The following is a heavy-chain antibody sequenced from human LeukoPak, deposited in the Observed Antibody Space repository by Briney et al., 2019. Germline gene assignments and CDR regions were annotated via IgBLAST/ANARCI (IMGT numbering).Heavy chain of an antibody. J-gene: IGHJ5*02. Sequence: SEALSLTCTVSGGSISSGSYYWVWIRQPPGKGLEWIGTIYYSGTTYYNPSLKSRVTISVDTSKNQFSLRLSSVTAADTAVYYCAREVDAAAAYNWFDPWGQGTLLTVSS. CDR3: AREVDAAAAYNWFDP. CDR1: GGSISSGSYY. D-gene: IGHD2-2*01. CDR2: IYYSGTT. V-gene: IGHV4-39*07.